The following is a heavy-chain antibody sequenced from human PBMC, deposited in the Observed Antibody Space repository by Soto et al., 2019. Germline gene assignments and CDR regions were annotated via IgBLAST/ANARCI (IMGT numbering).Heavy chain of an antibody. J-gene: IGHJ3*01. CDR2: IYSSGNT. Sequence: QVQLQESGPGLVKPSETVSLICTVSGDSISGYYWSWIRQPAGKGLEWIGRIYSSGNTNYNPSLKSRVTMSVDMSKNQFSLKLTSVTAADTAMYYCARGDAFDLWGQGTKVTVSS. CDR3: ARGDAFDL. V-gene: IGHV4-4*07. CDR1: GDSISGYY.